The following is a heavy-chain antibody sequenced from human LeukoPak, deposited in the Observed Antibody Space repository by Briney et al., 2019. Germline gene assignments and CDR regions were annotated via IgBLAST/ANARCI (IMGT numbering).Heavy chain of an antibody. CDR1: GYTFSSYG. D-gene: IGHD1-26*01. CDR2: ISAYDGNT. J-gene: IGHJ4*02. V-gene: IGHV1-18*01. Sequence: ASVKVSCKASGYTFSSYGITWVRQAPGQGLEWVGWISAYDGNTKYAEKFQGRVTMTTDTSTSKAYMDLRSLRSDDTAVYYCVQASGSKYGPATSDYWGQGTLVIVSS. CDR3: VQASGSKYGPATSDY.